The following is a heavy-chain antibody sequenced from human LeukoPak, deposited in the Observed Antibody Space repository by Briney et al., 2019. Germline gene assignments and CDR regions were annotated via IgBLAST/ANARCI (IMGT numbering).Heavy chain of an antibody. CDR3: ARGRGGTMVRGLDY. D-gene: IGHD3-10*01. CDR2: IYSGGST. J-gene: IGHJ4*02. V-gene: IGHV3-66*01. Sequence: GGSLRLSCAASGFTVSSNYMSWVRQAPGKGLEWVSVIYSGGSTYYADSVKGRFTISRDNSKNTLYLQMNSLRAEDTAVYYCARGRGGTMVRGLDYWGQGTLVTVSS. CDR1: GFTVSSNY.